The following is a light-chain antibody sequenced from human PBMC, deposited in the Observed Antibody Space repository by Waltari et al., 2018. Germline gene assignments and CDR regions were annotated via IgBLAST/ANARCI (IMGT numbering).Light chain of an antibody. J-gene: IGKJ1*01. Sequence: SVLYSSNNKNILCWYQKKPGQPPKLLIYWASTRESGVPDRFSGSGSGTDFTLTISSLQAEDVAVYYCQQYYSTPWTFGQGTKVEIK. CDR3: QQYYSTPWT. V-gene: IGKV4-1*01. CDR2: WAS. CDR1: SVLYSSNNKNI.